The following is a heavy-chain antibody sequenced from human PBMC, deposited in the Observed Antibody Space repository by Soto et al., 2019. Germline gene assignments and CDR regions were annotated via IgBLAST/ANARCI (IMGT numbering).Heavy chain of an antibody. CDR2: ISFQGTND. D-gene: IGHD3-22*01. CDR3: VKLMFDHDSSGFPGDY. CDR1: GFNFNNYG. J-gene: IGHJ4*02. V-gene: IGHV3-30*18. Sequence: QVQLVESGGGVVQPGGSLRLSCAGSGFNFNNYGMYWVRQAPGKGLEWVAFISFQGTNDYYAEAVKGRFTISKDYSKKTLFLQMNSLRADDTAMYYCVKLMFDHDSSGFPGDYWGQGTLVTVS.